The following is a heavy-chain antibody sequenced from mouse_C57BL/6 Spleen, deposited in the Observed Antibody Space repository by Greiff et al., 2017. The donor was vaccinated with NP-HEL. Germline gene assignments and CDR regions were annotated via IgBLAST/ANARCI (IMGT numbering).Heavy chain of an antibody. V-gene: IGHV10-3*01. CDR3: VRDRTMPYYYAMDY. CDR2: IRSKSSNYAT. D-gene: IGHD1-1*02. J-gene: IGHJ4*01. CDR1: GFTFNTYA. Sequence: DVHLVESGGGLVQPKGSLKLSCAASGFTFNTYAMHWVRQAPGKGLEWVARIRSKSSNYATYYADSVKDRFTISRDDSQSMLYLQMNNLKTEDTAMYYCVRDRTMPYYYAMDYWGQGTSVTVSS.